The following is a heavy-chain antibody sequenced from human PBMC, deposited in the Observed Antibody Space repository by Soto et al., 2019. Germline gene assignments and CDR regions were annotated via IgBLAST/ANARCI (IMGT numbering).Heavy chain of an antibody. J-gene: IGHJ3*02. V-gene: IGHV4-4*02. Sequence: SETLSLTCAVSGGSISSSNWWSWVRQPPGKGLEWIGEIYHSGSTNYNPSLKSRVTISVDKSKNQFSLKLSSVTAADTAVYYCARDGGIAAAGPAFDIWAQGTMVTVSS. CDR2: IYHSGST. D-gene: IGHD6-13*01. CDR3: ARDGGIAAAGPAFDI. CDR1: GGSISSSNW.